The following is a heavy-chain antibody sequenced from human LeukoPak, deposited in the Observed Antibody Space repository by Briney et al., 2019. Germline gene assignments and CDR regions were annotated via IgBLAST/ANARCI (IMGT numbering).Heavy chain of an antibody. CDR2: INHSGTT. Sequence: PSETLSLTCAVYGVSFSDYFWGWIRRPPGKGLEWIGEINHSGTTNYNPSLESRITISIDTSKNQFSLKVTSVTAADTAVYYCARSLRWSGSQKYNWFDPWGQGTLVTVSS. CDR3: ARSLRWSGSQKYNWFDP. J-gene: IGHJ5*02. V-gene: IGHV4-34*01. CDR1: GVSFSDYF. D-gene: IGHD3-3*01.